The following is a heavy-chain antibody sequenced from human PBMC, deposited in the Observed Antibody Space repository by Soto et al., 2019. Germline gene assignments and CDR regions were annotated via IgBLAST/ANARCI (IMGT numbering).Heavy chain of an antibody. Sequence: GGSLRLSCAASGFTFSSYAMSWVRQAPGKGLEWVSAISGSGGSTYYADSVKGRFTISRDNSKNTLYRQMNSLRAEDTAVYYCAKARVLWFGELSGDDAFDIWGQGTMVTVSS. CDR2: ISGSGGST. CDR3: AKARVLWFGELSGDDAFDI. J-gene: IGHJ3*02. V-gene: IGHV3-23*01. CDR1: GFTFSSYA. D-gene: IGHD3-10*01.